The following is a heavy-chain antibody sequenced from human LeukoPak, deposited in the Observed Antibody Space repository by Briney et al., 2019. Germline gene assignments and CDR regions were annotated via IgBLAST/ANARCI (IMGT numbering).Heavy chain of an antibody. CDR2: INHIGIT. D-gene: IGHD6-19*01. Sequence: SETLSLTCAVYGGSFSGYYWSWIRQPPGKGLEWIGEINHIGITSYNPSLKSRVTMSVDTSKNKFSLKVNSVTAADTAVYYCARVGSGWSFDYWGQGTLVTVSS. V-gene: IGHV4-34*01. CDR1: GGSFSGYY. CDR3: ARVGSGWSFDY. J-gene: IGHJ4*02.